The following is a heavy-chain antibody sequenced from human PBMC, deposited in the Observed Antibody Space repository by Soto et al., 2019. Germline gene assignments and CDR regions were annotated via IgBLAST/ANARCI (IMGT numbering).Heavy chain of an antibody. CDR2: ADPPGNAP. D-gene: IGHD5-18*01. CDR1: GFTFSNYW. J-gene: IGHJ4*02. Sequence: EVQLVESGGGLIQPGGSLRLSCVGSGFTFSNYWMHWVRQVPGKGPVWVSRADPPGNAPSYADFVRGRFIVSRDNAKNTLFLEMNSLSADDTAVYYCATGGYSYGWGYWGQGTLVTVSS. CDR3: ATGGYSYGWGY. V-gene: IGHV3-74*01.